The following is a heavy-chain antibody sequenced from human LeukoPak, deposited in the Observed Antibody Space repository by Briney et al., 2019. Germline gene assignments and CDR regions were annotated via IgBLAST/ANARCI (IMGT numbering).Heavy chain of an antibody. CDR3: ASFGTGANWFGP. CDR2: ISGSGGST. D-gene: IGHD3/OR15-3a*01. Sequence: GGSLRLSCAASGFTFSSYAMSWVRQAPGKGLEWVSAISGSGGSTYYADSVKGRFTISRDNSKNTLYLQMNSLRAEDTAVYYCASFGTGANWFGPWGQGTLVTVSS. J-gene: IGHJ5*02. V-gene: IGHV3-23*01. CDR1: GFTFSSYA.